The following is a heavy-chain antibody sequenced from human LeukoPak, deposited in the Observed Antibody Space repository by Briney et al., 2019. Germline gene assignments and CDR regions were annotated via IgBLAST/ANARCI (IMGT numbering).Heavy chain of an antibody. V-gene: IGHV3-23*01. CDR2: ISGSGGST. D-gene: IGHD6-6*01. CDR3: AKDRVAAYVGPSQGGGAFDI. J-gene: IGHJ3*02. CDR1: GFTFSSYA. Sequence: GGSLRLSCAASGFTFSSYAMSWVRQAPGKGLEWVSAISGSGGSTYYADSVKGRFTISRDNSKNTLYLQMNSLRAEDTAVYYCAKDRVAAYVGPSQGGGAFDIWGQGTMVTVSS.